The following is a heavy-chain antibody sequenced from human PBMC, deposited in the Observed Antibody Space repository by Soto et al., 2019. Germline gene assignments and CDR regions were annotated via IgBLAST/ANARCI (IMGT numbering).Heavy chain of an antibody. J-gene: IGHJ4*02. D-gene: IGHD6-19*01. CDR2: MNPNSGNT. CDR1: GYTFTSYD. V-gene: IGHV1-8*01. CDR3: AAKGHSSGWYADDY. Sequence: ASVKVSFKASGYTFTSYDINWVRQATGQGLEWMGWMNPNSGNTGYAQKFQGRVTMTRNTSISTAYMELSSLRSEDTAVYYCAAKGHSSGWYADDYWGQGTLVTVSS.